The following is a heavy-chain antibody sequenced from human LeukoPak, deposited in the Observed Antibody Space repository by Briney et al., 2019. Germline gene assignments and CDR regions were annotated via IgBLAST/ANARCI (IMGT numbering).Heavy chain of an antibody. Sequence: GGSLRLSCAASGFTFSSYSMNWVRQAPGKGLEWVSSISSSSSYIYYADSVKGRFTISRDNAKNSLYLQMNSLRAEDTAVYYCAINHRDGYSELGYWGQGTLVTVSS. CDR3: AINHRDGYSELGY. D-gene: IGHD5-24*01. CDR2: ISSSSSYI. V-gene: IGHV3-21*01. J-gene: IGHJ4*02. CDR1: GFTFSSYS.